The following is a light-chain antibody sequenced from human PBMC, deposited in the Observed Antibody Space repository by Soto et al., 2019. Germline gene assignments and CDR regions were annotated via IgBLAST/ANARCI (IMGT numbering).Light chain of an antibody. Sequence: QSALTQPRSVSGSPGQSVTISCTGTSSDVGGYNYVSWYQQHPGNAPKLMIYDVSKRPSGVPDRFSGSKSGNTASLTISGLQAEDEADYYCCSYAGSYPSYVFGTGTKVTVL. CDR2: DVS. CDR3: CSYAGSYPSYV. J-gene: IGLJ1*01. CDR1: SSDVGGYNY. V-gene: IGLV2-11*01.